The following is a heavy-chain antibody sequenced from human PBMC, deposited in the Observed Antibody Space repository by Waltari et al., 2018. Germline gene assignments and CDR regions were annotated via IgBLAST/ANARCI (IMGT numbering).Heavy chain of an antibody. CDR2: VYSGGSS. V-gene: IGHV3-53*01. Sequence: EVQVVASGGGLLQPGGSMGLYCAVSGFIVSSNYMSWVGQAPGKGMEWVSVVYSGGSSYYVYSVKGRFTISRDNSKNTIYLEMNSLRGEDTAVYFCVGHRFGSGSYFDYWGQGTPVTVSS. CDR3: VGHRFGSGSYFDY. D-gene: IGHD3-10*01. J-gene: IGHJ4*02. CDR1: GFIVSSNY.